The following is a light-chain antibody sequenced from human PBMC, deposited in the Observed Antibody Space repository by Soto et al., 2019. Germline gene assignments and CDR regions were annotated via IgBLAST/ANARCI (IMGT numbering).Light chain of an antibody. CDR2: GAS. CDR1: QSVSSSY. Sequence: EIVLTQAPGTLTFSPGARATLSCRASQSVSSSYLAWYQQKPGQAPRLLIYGASSRATGTPDRFSGSGSGTDFTFTISRLQPEDIATYYCQQYDNLITVGQGTRLEIK. CDR3: QQYDNLIT. J-gene: IGKJ5*01. V-gene: IGKV3-20*01.